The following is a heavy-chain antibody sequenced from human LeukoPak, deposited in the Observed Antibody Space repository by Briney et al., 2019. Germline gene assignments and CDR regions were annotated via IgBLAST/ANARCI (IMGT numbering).Heavy chain of an antibody. V-gene: IGHV3-48*01. CDR1: GFTFTDYA. CDR2: ISRSSDTI. J-gene: IGHJ4*02. CDR3: AREGAP. Sequence: GGSLRLSCAVSGFTFTDYAMNWFRQAPGKGLEWLSYISRSSDTIYYADSVKGRFTISRDNAKSSLFLQMNALRAEDTAVYYCAREGAPWGQGTLVTVSS. D-gene: IGHD1-26*01.